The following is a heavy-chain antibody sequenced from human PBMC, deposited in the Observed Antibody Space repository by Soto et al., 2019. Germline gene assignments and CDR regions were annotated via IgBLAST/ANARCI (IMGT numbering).Heavy chain of an antibody. J-gene: IGHJ6*02. CDR3: ATSTIDTSTWKQYFYGMDV. D-gene: IGHD6-13*01. V-gene: IGHV1-69*05. CDR2: IIPIFGTA. Sequence: ASVKVSCKASGGTFSSYAISWVRQAPGQGLEWMGGIIPIFGTANYAQNFQGRVTITRDASASTAYMELSSLRSQDTAVYYCATSTIDTSTWKQYFYGMDVWGQGSTVTVSS. CDR1: GGTFSSYA.